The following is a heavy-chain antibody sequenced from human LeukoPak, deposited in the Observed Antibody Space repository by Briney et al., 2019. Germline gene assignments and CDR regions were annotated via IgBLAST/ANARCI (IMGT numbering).Heavy chain of an antibody. CDR2: ISYDGSNK. V-gene: IGHV3-30*04. D-gene: IGHD3-10*01. Sequence: GGSLRLSCAASGFTFSSYAMHWVRQAPGKGLEWVAGISYDGSNKYYADSVKGRFTISRDNSKNTLYLQMNSLRAEDTAVYYCARSRGSGSYYNLYFDYWGQGTLVTVSS. CDR3: ARSRGSGSYYNLYFDY. J-gene: IGHJ4*02. CDR1: GFTFSSYA.